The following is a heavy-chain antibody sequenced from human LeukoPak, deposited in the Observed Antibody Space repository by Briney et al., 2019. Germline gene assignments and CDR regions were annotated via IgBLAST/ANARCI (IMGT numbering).Heavy chain of an antibody. CDR2: IYYSGTT. V-gene: IGHV4-59*01. J-gene: IGHJ5*02. CDR3: ARGSNWFDP. CDR1: GGSISSFY. D-gene: IGHD6-6*01. Sequence: SETLSLTCTVSGGSISSFYWSWIRQPAGKGLEWIGYIYYSGTTNYNPSLKSRVTISKDPSKNQISLKLTSVTHADTAVYYCARGSNWFDPWGQGILVTVSS.